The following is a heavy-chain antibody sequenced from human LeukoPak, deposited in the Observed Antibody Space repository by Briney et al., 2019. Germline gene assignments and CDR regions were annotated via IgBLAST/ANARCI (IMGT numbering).Heavy chain of an antibody. CDR2: ISGSGGST. CDR1: GFSFSTYG. Sequence: GGFLRLSCAASGFSFSTYGMSWVRQAPGKGLEWVSAISGSGGSTYYADSVKGRFTISRDNAKNSLYLQMNSLRAEDTAVYYCAELGITMIGGVWGKGTTVTISS. V-gene: IGHV3-23*01. J-gene: IGHJ6*04. CDR3: AELGITMIGGV. D-gene: IGHD3-10*02.